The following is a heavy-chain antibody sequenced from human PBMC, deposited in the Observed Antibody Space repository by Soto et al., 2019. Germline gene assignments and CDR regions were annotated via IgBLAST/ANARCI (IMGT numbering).Heavy chain of an antibody. Sequence: SETLSLTCAVYGGSFSGYYWSWIRQPPGKGLEWIGEINHSGSTNYNPSLKSRVTISVDTSKNQFSLKLSSVTAADTAVYYCARALKRITMTVVVIAAFDIWGQGTMVTVSS. CDR1: GGSFSGYY. CDR2: INHSGST. J-gene: IGHJ3*02. D-gene: IGHD3-22*01. V-gene: IGHV4-34*01. CDR3: ARALKRITMTVVVIAAFDI.